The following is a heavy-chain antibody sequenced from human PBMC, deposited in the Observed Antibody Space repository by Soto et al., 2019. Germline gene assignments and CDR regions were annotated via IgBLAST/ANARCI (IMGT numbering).Heavy chain of an antibody. CDR3: ARGHFWSGYGTPSYYYYGMDV. J-gene: IGHJ6*02. Sequence: PGGSLRLSCAASGFTFSSYGMHWVRQAPGKGLEWVAVIWYDGSNKYYADSVKGRFTISRDNSKNTLYLQMNSLRAEDTAVYYCARGHFWSGYGTPSYYYYGMDVWGQGTTVTVSS. D-gene: IGHD3-3*02. CDR2: IWYDGSNK. CDR1: GFTFSSYG. V-gene: IGHV3-33*01.